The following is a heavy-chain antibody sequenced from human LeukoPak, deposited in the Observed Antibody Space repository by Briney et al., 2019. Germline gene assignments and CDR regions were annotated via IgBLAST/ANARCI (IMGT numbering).Heavy chain of an antibody. Sequence: WASVKVSCKASGYTFTSYDINWVRQATGQGLEWMGWMNPNSGNTGYAQKFQGRVTITRDTSASTAYMELSSLRSEDTAVYYCARDSDYDPYYFDYWGQGTLVTVSS. CDR3: ARDSDYDPYYFDY. D-gene: IGHD4-11*01. V-gene: IGHV1-8*03. J-gene: IGHJ4*02. CDR2: MNPNSGNT. CDR1: GYTFTSYD.